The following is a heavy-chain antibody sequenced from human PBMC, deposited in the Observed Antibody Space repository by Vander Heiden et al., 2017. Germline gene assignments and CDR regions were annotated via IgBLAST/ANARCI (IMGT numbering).Heavy chain of an antibody. CDR3: ARGRNYTAY. CDR2: ISSSGSTI. J-gene: IGHJ4*02. V-gene: IGHV3-11*01. CDR1: GFTFSDYY. D-gene: IGHD3-10*01. Sequence: QVQLVESGGGLVKPGGSLRLSCAASGFTFSDYYMSWIRQAPGKGLEWVSYISSSGSTIKDADSVKGRFTISRDKAKNSMYMKMKSLRAEDTSVDDCARGRNYTAYWGQGTLVTVYS.